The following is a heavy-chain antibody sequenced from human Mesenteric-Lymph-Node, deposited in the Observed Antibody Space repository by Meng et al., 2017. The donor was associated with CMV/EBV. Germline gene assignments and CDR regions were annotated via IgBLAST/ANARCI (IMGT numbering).Heavy chain of an antibody. CDR2: ISSSRTYI. V-gene: IGHV3-21*04. CDR1: GFTFSSYG. CDR3: ARDLYILCSGDSCYSGGMDV. J-gene: IGHJ6*02. D-gene: IGHD2-15*01. Sequence: GGSLRLSCAASGFTFSSYGMHWVRQAPGKGLEWVSSISSSRTYIHYADSVKGRFTISRDNSKNTLYLQMDSLRAEDTAVYYCARDLYILCSGDSCYSGGMDVWGQGTTVTVSS.